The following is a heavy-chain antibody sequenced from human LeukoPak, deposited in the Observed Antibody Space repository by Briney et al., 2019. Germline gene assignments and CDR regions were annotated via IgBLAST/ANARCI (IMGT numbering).Heavy chain of an antibody. J-gene: IGHJ4*02. D-gene: IGHD3-22*01. CDR2: ISGSGGTT. CDR3: AKGRDTMIVVLVDY. V-gene: IGHV3-23*01. Sequence: PGGSLRLSCAASGFTFGTSTMSWVRQAPGKGLEWVSSISGSGGTTYHADSVKGRFTISRDISKNTLYLQMNSLRAEDTAVYYCAKGRDTMIVVLVDYWGQGTLVTVSS. CDR1: GFTFGTST.